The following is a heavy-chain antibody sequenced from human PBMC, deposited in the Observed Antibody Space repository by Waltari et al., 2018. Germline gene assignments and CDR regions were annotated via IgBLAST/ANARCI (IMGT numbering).Heavy chain of an antibody. D-gene: IGHD3-10*01. Sequence: QVQLVESGGGVVQPGRSLRLSCDASGFTFSSYAMHWVRQAPGKGLEWVAVISYDGSNKYYADSVKGRFTISRDNSKNTLYLQMNSLRAEDTAVYYCARDYVLDDWFRELLYLDYWGQGTLVTVSS. CDR1: GFTFSSYA. V-gene: IGHV3-30-3*01. CDR3: ARDYVLDDWFRELLYLDY. CDR2: ISYDGSNK. J-gene: IGHJ4*02.